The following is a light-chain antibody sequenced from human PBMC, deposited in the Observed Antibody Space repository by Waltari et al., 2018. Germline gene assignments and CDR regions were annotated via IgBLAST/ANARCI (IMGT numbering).Light chain of an antibody. CDR2: DNN. CDR1: SSNLGGYY. CDR3: GAWDSSLSAVL. Sequence: QSVLTQPPSVSGDPGQRVTISCTGSSSNLGGYYVYWYQQFPGTAPKLLIYDNNKRPSGVSDRFSGSKSGTSASLTITGLQPGDEADYYCGAWDSSLSAVLFGGGTRLTVL. J-gene: IGLJ2*01. V-gene: IGLV1-51*01.